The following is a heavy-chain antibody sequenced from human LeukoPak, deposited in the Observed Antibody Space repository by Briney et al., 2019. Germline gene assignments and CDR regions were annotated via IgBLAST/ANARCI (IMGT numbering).Heavy chain of an antibody. CDR3: ARSEATDAFDI. V-gene: IGHV3-30-3*01. J-gene: IGHJ3*02. CDR2: MPYAGTNK. Sequence: GGSLRLSCTTSAFTFSTYAMHWVRQAPGKGLQWVAVMPYAGTNKYYADSVKGRFTISRDNSKNTLYLQMNSLRAEDTAVYYCARSEATDAFDIWGQGTMVTVSS. CDR1: AFTFSTYA.